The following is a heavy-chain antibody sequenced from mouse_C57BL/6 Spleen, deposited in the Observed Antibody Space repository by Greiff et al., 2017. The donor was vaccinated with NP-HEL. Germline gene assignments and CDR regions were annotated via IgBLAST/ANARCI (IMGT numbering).Heavy chain of an antibody. CDR2: IYPGDGDT. CDR3: ASGDDGYPWFAY. D-gene: IGHD2-3*01. J-gene: IGHJ3*01. V-gene: IGHV1-82*01. CDR1: GYAFSSSW. Sequence: VQLQQSGPELVKPGASVKISCKASGYAFSSSWMNWVKQRPGKGLEWIGRIYPGDGDTNYNGKFKGKATLTADKSSSTAYMQLSSLTSEDSAVYFCASGDDGYPWFAYWGQGTLVTVSA.